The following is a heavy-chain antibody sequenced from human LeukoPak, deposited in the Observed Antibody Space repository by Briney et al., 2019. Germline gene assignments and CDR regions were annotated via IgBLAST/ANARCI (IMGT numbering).Heavy chain of an antibody. J-gene: IGHJ4*02. CDR1: GFTFSSYA. D-gene: IGHD2-15*01. CDR2: ISGSGGST. CDR3: AKMSCSGGSCHLFDY. V-gene: IGHV3-23*01. Sequence: GGSLRLSCAASGFTFSSYAMSWVRQAPGKGLEWGSAISGSGGSTYYADSVKGRFTISRDNSKNTLYLQMNSLRAEDTAVYCCAKMSCSGGSCHLFDYWGQGTLVTVSS.